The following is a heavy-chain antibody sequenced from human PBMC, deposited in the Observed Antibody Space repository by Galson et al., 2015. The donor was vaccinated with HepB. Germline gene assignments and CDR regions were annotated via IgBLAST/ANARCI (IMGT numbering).Heavy chain of an antibody. CDR3: TKPLYTSGTARGIDS. CDR2: ITCDGGCT. D-gene: IGHD6-25*01. Sequence: SLRLSCAASGFSFSNYAMHWVRQAPGKGLEWVSTITCDGGCTVYADSVKGRFTISRDKSKNMLYLQMDTLRADDTAVYYCTKPLYTSGTARGIDSWGQGALVTVSS. J-gene: IGHJ4*02. CDR1: GFSFSNYA. V-gene: IGHV3-23*01.